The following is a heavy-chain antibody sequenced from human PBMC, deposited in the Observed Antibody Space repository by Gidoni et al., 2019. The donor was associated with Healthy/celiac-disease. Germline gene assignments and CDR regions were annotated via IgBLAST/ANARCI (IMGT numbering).Heavy chain of an antibody. D-gene: IGHD3-16*01. CDR2: NSGSGGST. V-gene: IGHV3-23*01. CDR3: AKARGVMITFGGGYFDY. CDR1: GFTFSSYS. J-gene: IGHJ4*02. Sequence: EVQLLESGGGLVQPGGSLRLSCAASGFTFSSYSMGWVRQAPGKGLGVVSGNSGSGGSTYYADSVEGRFTISRDNSKNTLYLQMNSLRAEDTAVYYCAKARGVMITFGGGYFDYWGQGTLVTVSS.